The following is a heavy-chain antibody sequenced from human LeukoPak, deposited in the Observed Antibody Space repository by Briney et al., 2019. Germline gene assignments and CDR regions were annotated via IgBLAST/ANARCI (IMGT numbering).Heavy chain of an antibody. Sequence: ASVKVSCKASGYTFTGYYMHWVRQAPGQGLEWMGWINPNSGGTNYAQKFQGRVTMTRDTSISTAYMELSRLRSDDTAVYYCARVPPRITMVRGTGTRDDYWGQGTLVTVSS. CDR3: ARVPPRITMVRGTGTRDDY. CDR2: INPNSGGT. J-gene: IGHJ4*02. D-gene: IGHD3-10*01. V-gene: IGHV1-2*02. CDR1: GYTFTGYY.